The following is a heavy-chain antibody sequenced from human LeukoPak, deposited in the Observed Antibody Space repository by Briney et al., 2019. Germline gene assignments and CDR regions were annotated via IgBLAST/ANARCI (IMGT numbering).Heavy chain of an antibody. D-gene: IGHD1-26*01. V-gene: IGHV1-46*01. Sequence: ASVKVSCKASGYTFTSYYMHWVRQAPGQGLEWMGIINPSGGSTSYAQKFQGRVTMTRDMSTSTVYMELSSLRSEDTAVYYCARAPKELRYAFDIWGQGTMVTVSS. CDR1: GYTFTSYY. CDR3: ARAPKELRYAFDI. J-gene: IGHJ3*02. CDR2: INPSGGST.